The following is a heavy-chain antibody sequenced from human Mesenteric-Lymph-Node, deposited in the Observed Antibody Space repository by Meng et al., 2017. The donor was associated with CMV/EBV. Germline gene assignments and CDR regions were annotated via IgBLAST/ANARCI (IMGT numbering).Heavy chain of an antibody. J-gene: IGHJ6*02. CDR1: GFIFNSCT. CDR3: ARDPVAVAGRYYYYYYGMDV. V-gene: IGHV3-7*01. Sequence: ETLSLTCAASGFIFNSCTMHWVRQAPGKGLEWVANIKQDGSEKYYVDSVKGRFTISRDNAKNSLYLQMNSLRAEDTAVYYCARDPVAVAGRYYYYYYGMDVWGQGTTVTVSS. CDR2: IKQDGSEK. D-gene: IGHD6-19*01.